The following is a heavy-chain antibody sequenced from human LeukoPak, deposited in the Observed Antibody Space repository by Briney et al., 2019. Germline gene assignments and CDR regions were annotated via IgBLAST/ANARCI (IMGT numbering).Heavy chain of an antibody. CDR1: GGSISSSSYY. V-gene: IGHV4-39*01. J-gene: IGHJ4*02. CDR2: IYYSGST. Sequence: SETLSLTCTVSGGSISSSSYYWGWIRQPPGKGLEWIGSIYYSGSTYYNPSLKSRVTISVDTSKNQFSLKLSSVTAADTAVYYCARQAARPFDYWGQGTLVTVSS. D-gene: IGHD6-6*01. CDR3: ARQAARPFDY.